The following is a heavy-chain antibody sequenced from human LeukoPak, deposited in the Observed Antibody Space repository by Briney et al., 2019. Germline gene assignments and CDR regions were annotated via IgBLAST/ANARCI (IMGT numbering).Heavy chain of an antibody. CDR1: GGSISSSSYY. Sequence: PSETLSLTCTVSGGSISSSSYYWGWIRQPPGKGLEWIGSIYYSGSTYYNPSLKSRVTISVDRSKNQFSLKLSSVTAADTAVYYCARVDADYYYYMDVWGKGTAVTVSS. D-gene: IGHD6-25*01. V-gene: IGHV4-39*07. CDR3: ARVDADYYYYMDV. J-gene: IGHJ6*03. CDR2: IYYSGST.